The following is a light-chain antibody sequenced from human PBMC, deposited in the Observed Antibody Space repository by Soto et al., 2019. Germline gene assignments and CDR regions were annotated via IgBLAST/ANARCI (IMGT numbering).Light chain of an antibody. CDR3: QQYYTTLT. V-gene: IGKV4-1*01. Sequence: DIVMTQSPDSLAVSLGERATINCKSSQSVLYSSDNKNYLAWYQQKPGQPPKLLIYWASTRDSGVPDRFSGRGSGADFTLTIISLQAEDVAVYYCQQYYTTLTFGGGTKVEIK. CDR2: WAS. J-gene: IGKJ4*01. CDR1: QSVLYSSDNKNY.